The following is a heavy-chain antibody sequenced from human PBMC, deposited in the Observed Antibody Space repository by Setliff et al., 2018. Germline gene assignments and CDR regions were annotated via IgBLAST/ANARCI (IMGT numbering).Heavy chain of an antibody. CDR1: GGIIYDHW. J-gene: IGHJ4*02. V-gene: IGHV4-4*07. D-gene: IGHD3-3*01. Sequence: TLSLTCSVSGGIIYDHWWTWIRQPAGAGLEWIGRIYSDGSADYNPSLRSRVTISVDKSKNQFFLKLTSMTAADTALYFCARERQGGFLEWAPFDSWGQGVVVTVS. CDR3: ARERQGGFLEWAPFDS. CDR2: IYSDGSA.